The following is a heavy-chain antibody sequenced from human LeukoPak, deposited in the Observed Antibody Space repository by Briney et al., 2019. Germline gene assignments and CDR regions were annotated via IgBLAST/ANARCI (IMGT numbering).Heavy chain of an antibody. J-gene: IGHJ6*02. CDR3: GTWAFYHNLDV. CDR2: IKADGRGT. CDR1: GFTIAPYA. D-gene: IGHD2/OR15-2a*01. Sequence: GGSLRLSSAPSGFTIAPYAMYWVRQGPGRGLEWVSVIKADGRGTFYADSVRGRFTTSRDNSKNSLYLQMNSLTSEDTALYFCGTWAFYHNLDVWGQGTTVIVSS. V-gene: IGHV3-43*02.